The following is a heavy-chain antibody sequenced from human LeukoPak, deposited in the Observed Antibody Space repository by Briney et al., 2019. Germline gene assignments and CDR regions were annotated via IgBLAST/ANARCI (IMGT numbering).Heavy chain of an antibody. CDR2: ISYDGSNK. Sequence: GGSLRLSCAASGFTFSSYAMHWVRQAPGKGLEWVAVISYDGSNKYYADSVKGRFTISRDNSKNTLFLQMNSLRAEDTAVYYCARGGYSSSWYHFDYWGQGTLVTVSS. D-gene: IGHD6-13*01. V-gene: IGHV3-30*14. J-gene: IGHJ4*02. CDR1: GFTFSSYA. CDR3: ARGGYSSSWYHFDY.